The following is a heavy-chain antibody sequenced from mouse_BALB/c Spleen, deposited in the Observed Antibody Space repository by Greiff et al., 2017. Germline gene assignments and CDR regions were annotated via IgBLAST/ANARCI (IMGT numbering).Heavy chain of an antibody. CDR3: ARSKDYYFDY. CDR1: GYTFTSYW. CDR2: INPSTGYT. Sequence: QVHVKQSGAELAKPGASVKMSCKASGYTFTSYWMHWVKQRPGQGLEWIGYINPSTGYTEYNQKFKDKATLTADKSSSTAYMQLSSLTSEDSAVYYCARSKDYYFDYWGQGTTLTVSS. V-gene: IGHV1-7*01. J-gene: IGHJ2*01.